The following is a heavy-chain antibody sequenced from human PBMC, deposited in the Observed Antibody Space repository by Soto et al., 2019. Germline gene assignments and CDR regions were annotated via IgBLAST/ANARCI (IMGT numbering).Heavy chain of an antibody. J-gene: IGHJ6*02. V-gene: IGHV3-53*01. CDR3: ARGGITGTLRLNYYYYYGMDV. D-gene: IGHD1-7*01. Sequence: XGSLRLSCAASGFTVSSNYMSWVRQAPGKGLDWVSVIYSGGSTYYADSVKGRFTISRDNSKNTLYLQMNSLRAEDTAVYYCARGGITGTLRLNYYYYYGMDVWGQGPTVTVSS. CDR2: IYSGGST. CDR1: GFTVSSNY.